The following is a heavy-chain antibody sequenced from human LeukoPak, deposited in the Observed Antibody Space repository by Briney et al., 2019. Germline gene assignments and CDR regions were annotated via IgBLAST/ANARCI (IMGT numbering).Heavy chain of an antibody. Sequence: SETLSLTCTVSGGSISSTNYYWGWFRQPPGKGLEWIGHVYYAGSTYYNESLKSRLTISVDTSRNQFFLKLISVTAADTAVYYCARDHKASDYWGQGTLVTVSS. CDR1: GGSISSTNYY. J-gene: IGHJ4*02. CDR3: ARDHKASDY. CDR2: VYYAGST. V-gene: IGHV4-39*07.